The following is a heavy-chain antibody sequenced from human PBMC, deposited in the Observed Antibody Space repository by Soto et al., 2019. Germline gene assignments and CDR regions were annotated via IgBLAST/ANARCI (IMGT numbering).Heavy chain of an antibody. CDR2: ISAYNGNT. D-gene: IGHD1-26*01. Sequence: QVQLVQSGAEVKKPGASVKVSCKASGYTFTSYGISWVRQAPGQGLEWMGWISAYNGNTRYAQKLQGRVTMTTDTSTRTAYTELRSLRSDDTAVYYCARAVGWEPLDYWGQGTLVTVSS. CDR1: GYTFTSYG. CDR3: ARAVGWEPLDY. J-gene: IGHJ4*02. V-gene: IGHV1-18*01.